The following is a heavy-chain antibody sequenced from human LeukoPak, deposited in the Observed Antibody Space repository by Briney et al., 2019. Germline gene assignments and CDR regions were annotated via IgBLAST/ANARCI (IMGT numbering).Heavy chain of an antibody. Sequence: SETLSLTCTVSGGSISSGSYYWNWIRQPAGKGLEWIGRIYTSASTNYNPSLKSRVTISVDTSKNQFSLKLSSVTAADTAVYSCARGEDTRPFDYWGQGTLVTVSS. V-gene: IGHV4-61*02. CDR3: ARGEDTRPFDY. CDR1: GGSISSGSYY. J-gene: IGHJ4*02. D-gene: IGHD2-15*01. CDR2: IYTSAST.